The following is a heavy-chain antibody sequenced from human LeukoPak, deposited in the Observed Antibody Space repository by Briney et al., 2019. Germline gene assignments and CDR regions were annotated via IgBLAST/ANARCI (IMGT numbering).Heavy chain of an antibody. Sequence: SQTLSLTCAVSGGSISSGGYSWSCIRQPPGKGLEWIGYIYHSGSTYYNPSLKSRVTISVDRSKNQFSLKLSSVTAADTAVYYCARVTLGCSSTSCYLSHIDYWGQGTLVTVSS. J-gene: IGHJ4*02. CDR3: ARVTLGCSSTSCYLSHIDY. D-gene: IGHD2-2*01. V-gene: IGHV4-30-2*01. CDR1: GGSISSGGYS. CDR2: IYHSGST.